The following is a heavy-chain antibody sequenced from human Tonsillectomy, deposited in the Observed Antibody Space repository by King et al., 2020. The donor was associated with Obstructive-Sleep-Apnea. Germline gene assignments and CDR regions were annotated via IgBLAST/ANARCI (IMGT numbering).Heavy chain of an antibody. V-gene: IGHV1-24*01. CDR3: ATQNTYYDVLTGYYNWYLDL. Sequence: HDQLVQSGAEVKKPGASVKVSCKVSGYTLTELSMHWVRQAPGKGLEWMGGFDPETAETIYARKFQGRFTMTEDTSTDSAYMELSSLRSEDTAVYYCATQNTYYDVLTGYYNWYLDLWGRGTLVTASS. J-gene: IGHJ2*01. CDR1: GYTLTELS. D-gene: IGHD3-9*01. CDR2: FDPETAET.